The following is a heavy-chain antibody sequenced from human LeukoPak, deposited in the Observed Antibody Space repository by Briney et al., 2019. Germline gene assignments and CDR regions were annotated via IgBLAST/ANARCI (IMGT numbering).Heavy chain of an antibody. CDR3: ARDPTLYFDSSGFPHHAFDI. CDR2: IKQDGSEK. J-gene: IGHJ3*02. V-gene: IGHV3-7*05. CDR1: GFTFSSCW. D-gene: IGHD3-22*01. Sequence: GGSLRLSCPASGFTFSSCWMSWVRQAPGKGLEWVANIKQDGSEKYYVDSVKGRFTISRDNAKNSLFLQMNSLRAEDTAVYYCARDPTLYFDSSGFPHHAFDIWGQGTMVTVSS.